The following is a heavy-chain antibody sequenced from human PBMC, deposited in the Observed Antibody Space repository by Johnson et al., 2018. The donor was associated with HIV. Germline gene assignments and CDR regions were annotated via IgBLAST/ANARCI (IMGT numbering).Heavy chain of an antibody. Sequence: QVLLVESGGGVVQPGRSLRLSCAASGFTFSSYGMHWVRQAPGKGLEWVAVISYDGSNKYYADSVKGRFTISRDNSKNTLYLQMNSLRAEDTAVYYCANPTEPFYDSSGYYSVTEDVFDIWGQGTMVTVSS. D-gene: IGHD3-22*01. V-gene: IGHV3-30*18. CDR2: ISYDGSNK. CDR3: ANPTEPFYDSSGYYSVTEDVFDI. CDR1: GFTFSSYG. J-gene: IGHJ3*02.